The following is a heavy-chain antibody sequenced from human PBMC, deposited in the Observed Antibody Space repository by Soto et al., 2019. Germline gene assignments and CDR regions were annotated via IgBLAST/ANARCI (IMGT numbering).Heavy chain of an antibody. CDR3: ARAYYDILTGYDH. D-gene: IGHD3-9*01. CDR1: GFTFSSYA. V-gene: IGHV3-23*01. Sequence: EVQLLESGGGLVQPGGSLRLSCAASGFTFSSYAMSWVRQAPGKGLEWVSAISGSGGSTYYADSVKGRFTISRDNSKNALYLHMNSLRAEDTAVYYCARAYYDILTGYDHWGQGTLVTVSS. CDR2: ISGSGGST. J-gene: IGHJ4*02.